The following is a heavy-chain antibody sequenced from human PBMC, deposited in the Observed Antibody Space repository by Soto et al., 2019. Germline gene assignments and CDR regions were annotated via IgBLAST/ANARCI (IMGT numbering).Heavy chain of an antibody. D-gene: IGHD6-13*01. CDR2: ISGSGGST. Sequence: GGALRLSCAASGFTFSSYAMSWVRQAPGKGLEWVSAISGSGGSTYYADSVKGRFTISRDNSKNTLYLQMNSLRAEDTAVYYCAKYYSSSWPEGVFDPWGQGTLVTVSS. CDR1: GFTFSSYA. V-gene: IGHV3-23*01. CDR3: AKYYSSSWPEGVFDP. J-gene: IGHJ5*02.